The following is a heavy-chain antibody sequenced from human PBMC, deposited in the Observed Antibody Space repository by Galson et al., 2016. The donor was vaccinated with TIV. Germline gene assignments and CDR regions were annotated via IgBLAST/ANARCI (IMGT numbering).Heavy chain of an antibody. Sequence: SLRLSCAASGFTFSSYIMSWVRQAPGKGLEWVSSISATGISTYYGDSVKGRFTISRDNSKNTLSLQLNSLRAEDTAVYCCVKDMVRGVIGGFFQHWGQGTLVSVSS. D-gene: IGHD3-10*01. V-gene: IGHV3-23*01. J-gene: IGHJ1*01. CDR1: GFTFSSYI. CDR2: ISATGIST. CDR3: VKDMVRGVIGGFFQH.